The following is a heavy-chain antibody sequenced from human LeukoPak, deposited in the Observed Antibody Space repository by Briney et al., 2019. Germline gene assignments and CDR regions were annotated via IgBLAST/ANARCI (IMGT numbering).Heavy chain of an antibody. CDR3: VSGDGRDY. CDR2: ISSSSGAR. V-gene: IGHV3-21*01. CDR1: GFTFNTYT. D-gene: IGHD5-24*01. Sequence: GGSLRLSCAASGFTFNTYTMNWVRQAPGKGLEWVSSISSSSGARHYADSVKGRFTISRDNAKNSLYLQMDSLRAEDTAVYHCVSGDGRDYWGQGTLVTVSS. J-gene: IGHJ4*02.